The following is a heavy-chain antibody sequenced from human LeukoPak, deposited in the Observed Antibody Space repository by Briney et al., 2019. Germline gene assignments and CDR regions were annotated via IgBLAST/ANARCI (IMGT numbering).Heavy chain of an antibody. CDR1: GYTFTSYA. D-gene: IGHD6-19*01. Sequence: GASVKVSCKASGYTFTSYAMHWVRQAPGQGLEWMGWINAGNGNTKYSQKFQGRVTITRDTSASTAYMELSSLRSEDTAVYYCARGDSSGWYRYWGQGTLVTVSS. CDR2: INAGNGNT. J-gene: IGHJ4*02. CDR3: ARGDSSGWYRY. V-gene: IGHV1-3*01.